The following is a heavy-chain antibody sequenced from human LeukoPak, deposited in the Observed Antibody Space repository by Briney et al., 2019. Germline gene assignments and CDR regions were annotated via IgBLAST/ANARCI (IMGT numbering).Heavy chain of an antibody. CDR3: ARGHTFGGVIVTNRLDY. J-gene: IGHJ4*02. Sequence: SETLSLTCTVSGGSTSSYYWSWIRQPAGKGLEWIGRIYTSGSTNYNPSLKSRVTMSVDTSKNQFSLKLSSVTAADTAVYYCARGHTFGGVIVTNRLDYWGQGTLVTVSS. CDR1: GGSTSSYY. CDR2: IYTSGST. D-gene: IGHD3-16*02. V-gene: IGHV4-4*07.